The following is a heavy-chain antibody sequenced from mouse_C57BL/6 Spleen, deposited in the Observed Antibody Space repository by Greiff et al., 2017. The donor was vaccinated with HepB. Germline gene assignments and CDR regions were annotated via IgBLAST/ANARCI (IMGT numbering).Heavy chain of an antibody. CDR3: ARAMIRYYFDY. J-gene: IGHJ2*01. D-gene: IGHD2-4*01. CDR2: ISDGGSYT. V-gene: IGHV5-4*03. Sequence: EVKLEESGGGLVKPGGSLKLSCAASGFTFSSYAMSWVRQTPEKRLEWVATISDGGSYTYYPDNVKGRFTISRDNAKNNLYLQMSHLKSEDTAMYYCARAMIRYYFDYWGQGTTLTVSS. CDR1: GFTFSSYA.